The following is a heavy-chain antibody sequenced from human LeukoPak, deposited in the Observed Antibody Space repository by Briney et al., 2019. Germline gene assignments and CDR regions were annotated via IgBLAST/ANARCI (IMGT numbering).Heavy chain of an antibody. V-gene: IGHV3-30*03. D-gene: IGHD6-19*01. Sequence: GGSLRLSCAASGFTFSSYGMHWVRQAPGKGLEWVAVISYDGSNKYYADSVKGRFTISRDNSKNTLYLQMNSLRAEDTAVYYCARYESGGRPDRQWLSPHFDYWGQGTLVTVSS. CDR1: GFTFSSYG. CDR3: ARYESGGRPDRQWLSPHFDY. J-gene: IGHJ4*02. CDR2: ISYDGSNK.